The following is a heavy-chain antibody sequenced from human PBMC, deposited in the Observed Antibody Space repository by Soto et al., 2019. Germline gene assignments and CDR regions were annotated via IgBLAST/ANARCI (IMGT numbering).Heavy chain of an antibody. CDR2: ISWNSGSI. CDR1: GFTFDDYA. V-gene: IGHV3-9*01. CDR3: AKANSLVVVAATFDY. J-gene: IGHJ4*02. Sequence: GGSLRLSCAASGFTFDDYAMHWVRQAPGKGLEWVSGISWNSGSIGYADSVKGRFTISRDNAKNSLYLQMNSLRAEDTALYYCAKANSLVVVAATFDYWGQGTLVTVSS. D-gene: IGHD2-15*01.